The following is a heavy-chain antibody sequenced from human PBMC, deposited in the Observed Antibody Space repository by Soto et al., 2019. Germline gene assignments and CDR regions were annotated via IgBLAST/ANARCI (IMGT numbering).Heavy chain of an antibody. J-gene: IGHJ6*02. V-gene: IGHV1-69*13. CDR1: GGTFSSYA. D-gene: IGHD3-3*01. CDR3: AREIFGVVTAYYYGMDA. CDR2: IIPIFGTA. Sequence: GASVKVSCKASGGTFSSYAISWVRQAPGQGLEWMGGIIPIFGTANYAQKFQGRVTITADESTSTAYMELSSLRSEDTAVYYCAREIFGVVTAYYYGMDAWGQGTTVTVSS.